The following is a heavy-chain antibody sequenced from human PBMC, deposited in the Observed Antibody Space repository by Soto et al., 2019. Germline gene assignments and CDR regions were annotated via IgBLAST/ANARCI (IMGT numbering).Heavy chain of an antibody. V-gene: IGHV1-8*01. D-gene: IGHD6-6*01. CDR2: MNPNSGNT. Sequence: ASVKVSCKASGYTFTSYDINWVRQATGQGLEWMGWMNPNSGNTGYAQKFQGRVTMTRNTSISTAYMELSSLRSEDTAVYYCAIVTSIAARRGAPFCYWGQGTLVTVSS. CDR3: AIVTSIAARRGAPFCY. CDR1: GYTFTSYD. J-gene: IGHJ4*02.